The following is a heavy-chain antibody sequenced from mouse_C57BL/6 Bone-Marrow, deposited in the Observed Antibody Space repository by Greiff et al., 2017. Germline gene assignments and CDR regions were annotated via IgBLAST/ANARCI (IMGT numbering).Heavy chain of an antibody. CDR3: ARIGLYYYGSKAY. Sequence: VQLQQSGAELARPGASVKLSCKASGYTFTSYGISWVKQRTGQGLEWIGETYPRSGNTYYNEKFKGKATLTADKSSSTAYMELRSLTSEDSAVYFCARIGLYYYGSKAYWGQGTLVTVSA. J-gene: IGHJ3*01. CDR2: TYPRSGNT. V-gene: IGHV1-81*01. D-gene: IGHD1-1*01. CDR1: GYTFTSYG.